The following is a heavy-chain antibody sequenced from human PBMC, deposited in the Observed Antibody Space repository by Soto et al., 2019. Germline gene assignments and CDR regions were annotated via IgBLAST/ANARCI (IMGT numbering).Heavy chain of an antibody. D-gene: IGHD3-22*01. V-gene: IGHV3-23*01. CDR3: AKVTYFDRGGYLFDY. Sequence: PWVSLRRSCAASARTFINSGISWVGQAPGKGVDLLSGISGRGGSTYDAYSVKRLFTSSRDNSKHTLYLQMNSLRAEDTAVFYCAKVTYFDRGGYLFDYWGQGTLV. CDR2: ISGRGGST. CDR1: ARTFINSG. J-gene: IGHJ4*02.